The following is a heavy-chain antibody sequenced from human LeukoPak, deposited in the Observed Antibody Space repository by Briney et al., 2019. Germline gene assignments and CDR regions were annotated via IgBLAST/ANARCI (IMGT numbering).Heavy chain of an antibody. V-gene: IGHV3-7*01. CDR3: ARVGKNGWNFDH. Sequence: GGSLRLSCGASGFTFINAWMAWGRQAPGKGLEWVANINEDGSLKYYVDSVKGRFTISRDNTKNSLYLQMTALRAEDTAVYYCARVGKNGWNFDHWGQGTLVTVSS. D-gene: IGHD6-19*01. J-gene: IGHJ4*02. CDR2: INEDGSLK. CDR1: GFTFINAW.